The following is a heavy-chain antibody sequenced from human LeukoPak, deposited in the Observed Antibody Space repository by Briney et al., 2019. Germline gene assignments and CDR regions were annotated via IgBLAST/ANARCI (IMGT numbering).Heavy chain of an antibody. Sequence: KFQGRVTITRDTSASTAYMELSSLRSEDTAVYYCARGVLSVGALPAAKYYFDYWGQGTLVTVSS. V-gene: IGHV1-3*01. D-gene: IGHD2-2*01. J-gene: IGHJ4*02. CDR3: ARGVLSVGALPAAKYYFDY.